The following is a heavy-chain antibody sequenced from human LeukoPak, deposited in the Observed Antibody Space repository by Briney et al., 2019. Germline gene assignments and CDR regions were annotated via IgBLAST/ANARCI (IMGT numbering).Heavy chain of an antibody. V-gene: IGHV1-2*02. J-gene: IGHJ6*02. CDR1: GYTFTGYY. D-gene: IGHD2-2*01. CDR3: ARKQPVIVVVPAAAEGYYYGMDV. Sequence: VALVKVSCKASGYTFTGYYMHWVRQAPGQGLEWMGWINPNSGGTNYAQKFQGRVTMTRDTSISTAYMELSRLRSDDTAVYYCARKQPVIVVVPAAAEGYYYGMDVWGQGTTVTVSS. CDR2: INPNSGGT.